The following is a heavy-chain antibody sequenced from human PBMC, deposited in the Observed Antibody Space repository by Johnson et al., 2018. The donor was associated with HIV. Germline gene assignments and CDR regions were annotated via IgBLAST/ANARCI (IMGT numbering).Heavy chain of an antibody. J-gene: IGHJ3*02. Sequence: QMQLVESGGGVVQPGRSLRLSCVASGFTFSSYGMHWVRQAPGKGLEWVAVIWYDGSNKYYADSVKGRFTISRDNSKNTLYLQMNSLRAEDTAVYYCAKESMSRIVVVVASAPPTAFDIWGQGTMVTVSS. D-gene: IGHD2-15*01. CDR3: AKESMSRIVVVVASAPPTAFDI. V-gene: IGHV3-33*06. CDR1: GFTFSSYG. CDR2: IWYDGSNK.